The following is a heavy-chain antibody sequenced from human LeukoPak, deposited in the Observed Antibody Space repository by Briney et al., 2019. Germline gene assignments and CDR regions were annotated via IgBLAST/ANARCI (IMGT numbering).Heavy chain of an antibody. J-gene: IGHJ4*02. V-gene: IGHV4-34*01. D-gene: IGHD6-19*01. CDR3: VSNGWYSLEY. CDR2: INHSGST. CDR1: GGSFSGYY. Sequence: SETLSLTCAVYGGSFSGYYWSWIRQPPRKGLEWIGEINHSGSTNYNPSLKSRVTISVDKSKNQLSLRLSSVTAADTAVYYCVSNGWYSLEYWGQGTLVTVSS.